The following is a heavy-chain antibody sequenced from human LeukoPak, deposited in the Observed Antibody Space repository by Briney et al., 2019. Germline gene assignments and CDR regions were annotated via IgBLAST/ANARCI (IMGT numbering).Heavy chain of an antibody. CDR3: ARDLGIAAAGKGDY. Sequence: PGGSLRLSCAASGFTFSSYSMNWVRQAPGKGLEWVSYISSSSTIYYADSVKGRFTISRDNAKNSLYLQMNSLRAEDTAVYYCARDLGIAAAGKGDYWGQGTLVTVSS. CDR2: ISSSSTI. CDR1: GFTFSSYS. D-gene: IGHD6-13*01. V-gene: IGHV3-48*04. J-gene: IGHJ4*02.